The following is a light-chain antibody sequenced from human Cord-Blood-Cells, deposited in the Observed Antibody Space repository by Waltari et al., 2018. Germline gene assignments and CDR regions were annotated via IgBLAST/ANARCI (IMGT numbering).Light chain of an antibody. CDR1: RSDVGSYNL. CDR3: CSYAGSSTFHVV. J-gene: IGLJ2*01. Sequence: QSALTKPDSVYGSLGQSITISCTGTRSDVGSYNLVSWYQQHPSKAPKLMIYEVSKRPSGVSNRFSGSKSGNTASLTISGLQAEDEADYYCCSYAGSSTFHVVFGGGTKLTVL. CDR2: EVS. V-gene: IGLV2-23*02.